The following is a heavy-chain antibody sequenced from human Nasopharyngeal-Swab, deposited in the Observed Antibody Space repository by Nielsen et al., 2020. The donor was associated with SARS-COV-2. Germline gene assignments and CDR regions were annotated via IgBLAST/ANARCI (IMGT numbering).Heavy chain of an antibody. CDR3: ARGKQPRRTYYHYMDV. D-gene: IGHD5-18*01. V-gene: IGHV4-34*01. Sequence: SETLSLTCAVYGGSFSGYYWSWIRQPPGKGLEWIGEINHSGSTNYNPSLKSRVTISVDTSKNQFSLKLSSVTAADTAVYYCARGKQPRRTYYHYMDVWGKGTTVTVSS. J-gene: IGHJ6*03. CDR1: GGSFSGYY. CDR2: INHSGST.